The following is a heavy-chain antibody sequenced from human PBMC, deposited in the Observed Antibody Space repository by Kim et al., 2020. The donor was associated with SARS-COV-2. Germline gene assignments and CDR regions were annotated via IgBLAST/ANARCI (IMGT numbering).Heavy chain of an antibody. Sequence: GGSLRLSCVASGFTFSNFAMTWVRQAPGKGLEWVSSISGNGGSIYYADSVKGRFTISRDNSKSTLCLQMNSLRAEDTAVYYCAKWYGSGSPIWFDPWGQGTLVTVSS. CDR1: GFTFSNFA. J-gene: IGHJ5*02. CDR2: ISGNGGSI. D-gene: IGHD3-10*01. V-gene: IGHV3-23*01. CDR3: AKWYGSGSPIWFDP.